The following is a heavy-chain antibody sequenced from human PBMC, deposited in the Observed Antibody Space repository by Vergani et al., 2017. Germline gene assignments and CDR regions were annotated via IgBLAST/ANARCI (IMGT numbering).Heavy chain of an antibody. D-gene: IGHD3-10*01. V-gene: IGHV1-69*08. Sequence: QVQLVQSGAEVKKPGSSVKVSCKASGGTFSSYTISWVRQAPGQGLEWMGRIIPILGIANYAQKFQGRVTITADKSTSTAYMELNSLRAEDTAVYYCARDSYGSGLDYWGQGTLVTVSS. J-gene: IGHJ4*02. CDR3: ARDSYGSGLDY. CDR2: IIPILGIA. CDR1: GGTFSSYT.